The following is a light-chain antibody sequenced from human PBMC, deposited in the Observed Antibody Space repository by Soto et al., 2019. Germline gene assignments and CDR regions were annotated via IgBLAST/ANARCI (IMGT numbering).Light chain of an antibody. CDR1: QRMTNNF. V-gene: IGKV3D-20*02. Sequence: EIVLTQSPDTLSLSPGERVTLSCRASQRMTNNFLAWFQQKPGLAPRLLIHGASTRASGVPDRFTGGGSGTDFVLTISRVEPEDFAVYYCQQRSNWPPTFGGGTKVEIK. J-gene: IGKJ4*01. CDR3: QQRSNWPPT. CDR2: GAS.